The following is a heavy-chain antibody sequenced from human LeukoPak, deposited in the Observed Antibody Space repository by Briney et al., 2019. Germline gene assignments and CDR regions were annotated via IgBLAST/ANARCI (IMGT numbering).Heavy chain of an antibody. CDR2: VYYSGIT. D-gene: IGHD4-11*01. Sequence: PSETLSLTCTVSGGSISTYYWTWIRQRPERGLEWIGYVYYSGITNYNPSLKSRVTMSVDTSRNQFSPRLNSVTAADTAVNYCARRLAVTGRYYFDYWGQGSLVTVSS. CDR1: GGSISTYY. J-gene: IGHJ4*02. V-gene: IGHV4-59*01. CDR3: ARRLAVTGRYYFDY.